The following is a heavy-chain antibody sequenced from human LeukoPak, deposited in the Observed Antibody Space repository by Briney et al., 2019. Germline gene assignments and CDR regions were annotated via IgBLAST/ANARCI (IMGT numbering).Heavy chain of an antibody. Sequence: GASVKVSCKASGYTLTELSVHWVRQAPGKGLEWMGGFDPEDGETINAQKFQGRVTMTEDTSTDTAYMELSSLRSEDTAVYFCAARAPYYDYIWGTYRFDYWGQGTLVTVSS. CDR1: GYTLTELS. V-gene: IGHV1-24*01. CDR3: AARAPYYDYIWGTYRFDY. J-gene: IGHJ4*02. D-gene: IGHD3-16*02. CDR2: FDPEDGET.